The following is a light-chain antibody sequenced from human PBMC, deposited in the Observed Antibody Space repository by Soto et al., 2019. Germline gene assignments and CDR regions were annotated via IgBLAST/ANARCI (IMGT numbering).Light chain of an antibody. CDR1: QTVSSSY. V-gene: IGKV3-20*01. CDR2: GAF. Sequence: EIVLTQSPGTLSLSPGEKATLSCRASQTVSSSYLAWYQQKPGQTPRLLIHGAFSRASGIPDRFSGSRSGTDFTLTISRLEPEDFAVYYCQQYGSSPYTFGQGTKLEIK. CDR3: QQYGSSPYT. J-gene: IGKJ2*01.